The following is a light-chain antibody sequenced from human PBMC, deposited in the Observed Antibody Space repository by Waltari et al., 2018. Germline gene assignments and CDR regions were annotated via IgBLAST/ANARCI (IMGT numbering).Light chain of an antibody. J-gene: IGKJ3*01. Sequence: DIQLTQSPSSLSAFVGDRASITCRASQSISNYLNWYQQKPGNAPDLLIYAASSLQSGVPSRFSGRRSGTDFTLTISSLQPEDLATYYCQQTYITPFTFGPGTKVAIK. CDR2: AAS. CDR3: QQTYITPFT. CDR1: QSISNY. V-gene: IGKV1-39*01.